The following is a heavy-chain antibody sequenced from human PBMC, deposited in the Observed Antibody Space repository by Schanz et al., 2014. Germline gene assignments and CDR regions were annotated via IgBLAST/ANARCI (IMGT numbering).Heavy chain of an antibody. CDR2: ISGTGGDDT. J-gene: IGHJ4*02. D-gene: IGHD2-8*02. CDR1: GFSFGTSA. Sequence: EVHLLESGGGLVQPGGALRLSCAASGFSFGTSAMIWVRQAPGKGLLWVSSISGTGGDDTYYADSVKGQFTIARDNSKNTLFLQMNSLRVEESAMYYCAKSLESCAGGRSSRGHFDYWGQGTLVTVSS. V-gene: IGHV3-23*01. CDR3: AKSLESCAGGRSSRGHFDY.